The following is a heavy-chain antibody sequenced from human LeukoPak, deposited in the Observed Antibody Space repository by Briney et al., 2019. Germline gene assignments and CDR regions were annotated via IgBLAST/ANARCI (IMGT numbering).Heavy chain of an antibody. J-gene: IGHJ4*02. CDR1: GFTFSSYA. CDR3: ASLFRDGYNWGGLVFDY. D-gene: IGHD5-24*01. CDR2: ISGSGGST. V-gene: IGHV3-23*01. Sequence: GGSLRLSCAASGFTFSSYAMSWVRQAPGKGLEWVSAISGSGGSTSYADSVKGRFTISRDNSKNTLYLQMNSLRAEDTAVYYCASLFRDGYNWGGLVFDYWGQGTLVTVSS.